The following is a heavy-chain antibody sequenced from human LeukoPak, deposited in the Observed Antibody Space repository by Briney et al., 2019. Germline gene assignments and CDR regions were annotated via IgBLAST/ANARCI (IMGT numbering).Heavy chain of an antibody. D-gene: IGHD6-13*01. CDR2: INPNSGGT. J-gene: IGHJ6*03. CDR3: ARDIAGGSYSSSWYVYYYYYMDV. Sequence: GASVKVSCKTSGYTFTGYYMHWVRQAPGQGLEWMGWINPNSGGTNYAQKFQGRVTMTRDTSISTAYMELSRLRSDDTAVYYCARDIAGGSYSSSWYVYYYYYMDVWGKGTTVTVSS. CDR1: GYTFTGYY. V-gene: IGHV1-2*02.